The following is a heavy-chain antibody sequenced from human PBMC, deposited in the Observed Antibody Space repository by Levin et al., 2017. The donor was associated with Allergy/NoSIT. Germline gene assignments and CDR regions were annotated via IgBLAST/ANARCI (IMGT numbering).Heavy chain of an antibody. Sequence: GESLKISCAASGFTFSSYSMNWVRQAPGKGLEWVSSISSSSSYIYYGDSVKGRFTISRDNAKNSLYLQMNSLRAEDTAVYYCARVGTPRGQLVRERGYYYYGMDVWGQGTTVTVSS. CDR1: GFTFSSYS. J-gene: IGHJ6*02. CDR2: ISSSSSYI. CDR3: ARVGTPRGQLVRERGYYYYGMDV. D-gene: IGHD6-6*01. V-gene: IGHV3-21*01.